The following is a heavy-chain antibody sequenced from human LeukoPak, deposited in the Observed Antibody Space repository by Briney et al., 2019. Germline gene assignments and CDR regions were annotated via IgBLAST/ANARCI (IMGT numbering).Heavy chain of an antibody. Sequence: PGGSLRLSCAASGFSFSSYAMHWVRQAPGKGLEWVSSISDSSGRTYYTDSVKGRFTISRDNSKNTLYLQMNSLRAEDTAVYFCAKGANYYYYIDVWGQGTTVTVSS. V-gene: IGHV3-23*01. CDR3: AKGANYYYYIDV. CDR2: ISDSSGRT. CDR1: GFSFSSYA. J-gene: IGHJ6*03.